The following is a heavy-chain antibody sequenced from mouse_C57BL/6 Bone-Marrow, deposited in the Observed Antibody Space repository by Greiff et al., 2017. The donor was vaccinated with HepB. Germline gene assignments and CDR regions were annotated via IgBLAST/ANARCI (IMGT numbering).Heavy chain of an antibody. V-gene: IGHV1-55*01. Sequence: QVQLQQSGAELVKPGASVKMSCKASGYTFTSYWITWVKQRPGQGLEWIGDIYPGSGSTNYNEKFKSKATLTVDTSSSTAYMQLSSLTSEDSAVYYCAKIRGSSYVEFAYWGQGTLVTVSA. D-gene: IGHD1-1*01. CDR1: GYTFTSYW. CDR2: IYPGSGST. CDR3: AKIRGSSYVEFAY. J-gene: IGHJ3*01.